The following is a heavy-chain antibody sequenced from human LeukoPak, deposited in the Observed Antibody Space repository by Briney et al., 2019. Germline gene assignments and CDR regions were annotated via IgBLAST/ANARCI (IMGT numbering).Heavy chain of an antibody. D-gene: IGHD6-19*01. CDR1: GGSISSSSYY. J-gene: IGHJ4*02. CDR2: IYYSGST. Sequence: SETLSLTCTVSGGSISSSSYYWGWIRQPPGKGREWIGCIYYSGSTYYNPSLKSRLTISVDTSKNQFSLKLSSVTAADTAVYYCARLHLVSSGWYPMADSWGQGTLVTVSS. V-gene: IGHV4-39*01. CDR3: ARLHLVSSGWYPMADS.